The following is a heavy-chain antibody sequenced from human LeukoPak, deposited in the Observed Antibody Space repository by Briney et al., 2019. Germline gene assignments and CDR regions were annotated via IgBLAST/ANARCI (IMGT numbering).Heavy chain of an antibody. J-gene: IGHJ4*02. Sequence: GGSLRLSCAGSGFTFSGYWMSWVRQAPGKGLEWVANIKQGGSEKYYVDSVKGRFTISRDNAKNSLYLQMSSLRAEDTAVYYCVRVDCTNGVCYGFDYWGQGTLVTVSS. CDR1: GFTFSGYW. CDR2: IKQGGSEK. V-gene: IGHV3-7*01. D-gene: IGHD2-8*01. CDR3: VRVDCTNGVCYGFDY.